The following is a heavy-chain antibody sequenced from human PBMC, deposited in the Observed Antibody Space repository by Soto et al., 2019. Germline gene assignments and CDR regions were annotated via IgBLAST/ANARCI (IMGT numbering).Heavy chain of an antibody. CDR2: IYYSGST. Sequence: SEALSLTCTVSGCSISSYYWSWIRQPPGKGLEWIGYIYYSGSTNYNPSLKSRVTISVDTSKNQFSLKLSSVTAADTAVYCCARPRDCSSTSCYGALDPWGQGTLVTVSS. CDR3: ARPRDCSSTSCYGALDP. CDR1: GCSISSYY. J-gene: IGHJ5*02. V-gene: IGHV4-59*08. D-gene: IGHD2-2*01.